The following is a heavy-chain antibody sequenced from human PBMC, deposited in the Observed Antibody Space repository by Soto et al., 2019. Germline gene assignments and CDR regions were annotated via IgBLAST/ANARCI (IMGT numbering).Heavy chain of an antibody. CDR2: ISSSSSTI. V-gene: IGHV3-48*01. Sequence: EVQLVESGGGLVQPGGSLRLSCAASGFTFSSYSMNWVRQAPGKGLEWVSYISSSSSTIYYADSVKGRFTISRDNAKNSLHRQMNSLRAGDTAVYYCARHPERIAQVGWFDPWGQGTLVTVSS. CDR1: GFTFSSYS. D-gene: IGHD6-13*01. J-gene: IGHJ5*02. CDR3: ARHPERIAQVGWFDP.